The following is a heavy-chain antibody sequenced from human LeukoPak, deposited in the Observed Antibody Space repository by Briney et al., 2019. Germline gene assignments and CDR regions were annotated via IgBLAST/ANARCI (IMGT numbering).Heavy chain of an antibody. CDR3: ARVYCSGGSCYFGDAFDI. CDR2: IYYSGST. D-gene: IGHD2-15*01. J-gene: IGHJ3*02. Sequence: SETLSLTCTVSGGSISSSSYYWGWIRQPPGKGLEWIGSIYYSGSTYYNPSLKSRVTISVDRSKNQFSLKLSSVTAADTAVYYCARVYCSGGSCYFGDAFDIWGQGTMVTVSS. V-gene: IGHV4-39*07. CDR1: GGSISSSSYY.